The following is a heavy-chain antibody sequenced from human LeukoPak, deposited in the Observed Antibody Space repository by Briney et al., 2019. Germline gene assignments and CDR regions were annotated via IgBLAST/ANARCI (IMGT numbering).Heavy chain of an antibody. V-gene: IGHV4-59*08. CDR2: IYYSGST. Sequence: KPSETLSLTCTVSGGSISSYYWSWIRQPPGKGLEWIRYIYYSGSTNYNPSLKSRVTISVDTSKNQFSLKLSSVTAADTAVYYCARHVSTYGSGSFAYWGQGTLVTVSS. D-gene: IGHD3-10*01. CDR1: GGSISSYY. CDR3: ARHVSTYGSGSFAY. J-gene: IGHJ4*02.